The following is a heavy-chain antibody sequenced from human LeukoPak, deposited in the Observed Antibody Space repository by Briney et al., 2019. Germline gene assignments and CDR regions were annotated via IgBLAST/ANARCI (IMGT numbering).Heavy chain of an antibody. CDR2: LYYSGRT. CDR3: ARSDGTAYYQPYDY. V-gene: IGHV4-31*03. Sequence: SQTLSLTCTVSGGFISSCVYYWLWIRQHPGKGLEGIVYLYYSGRTSYHLSLKSRLTISIYTAENQFSLTLRSVTAADPAVYYCARSDGTAYYQPYDYWGEGTLVTVSS. J-gene: IGHJ4*02. D-gene: IGHD3-22*01. CDR1: GGFISSCVYY.